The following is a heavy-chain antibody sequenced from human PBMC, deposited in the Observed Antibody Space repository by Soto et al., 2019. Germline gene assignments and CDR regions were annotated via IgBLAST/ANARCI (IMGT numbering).Heavy chain of an antibody. V-gene: IGHV4-61*01. D-gene: IGHD4-17*01. CDR2: VYYSGTT. CDR3: ARTTAVPNTLRSRYFFDY. Sequence: SETLSLTCSVSGGSVSDKTYYWSWIRQPPGKRLEWIGYVYYSGTTNYNPPLKSRVTISVDLSKNRFSLRLSSVTTADTALYYCARTTAVPNTLRSRYFFDYWGQGTLVTVSS. J-gene: IGHJ4*02. CDR1: GGSVSDKTYY.